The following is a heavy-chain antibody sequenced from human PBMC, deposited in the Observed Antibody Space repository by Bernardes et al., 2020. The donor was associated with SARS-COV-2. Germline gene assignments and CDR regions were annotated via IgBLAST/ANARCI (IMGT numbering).Heavy chain of an antibody. Sequence: GSLRLFGAASGFTVSSNYMSWVRQAPGKGLEWVSVIYSGSTTYYADSVKGRFTISRDNSKNTLYLQMNSLRAEDTAVYYCALITGTPFWFDPWGQGTLVTVSS. J-gene: IGHJ5*02. CDR1: GFTVSSNY. V-gene: IGHV3-66*01. D-gene: IGHD1-20*01. CDR2: IYSGSTT. CDR3: ALITGTPFWFDP.